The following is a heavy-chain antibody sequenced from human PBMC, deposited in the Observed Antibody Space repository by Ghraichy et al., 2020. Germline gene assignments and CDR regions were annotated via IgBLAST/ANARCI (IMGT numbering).Heavy chain of an antibody. CDR3: AIISGSYPLAVDFDY. CDR2: IIPIFGTA. J-gene: IGHJ4*02. Sequence: SVKVSCKASGGTFSSYAISWVRQAPGQGLEWMGGIIPIFGTANYAQKFQGRVTITADESTSTAYMELSSLRSEDTAVYYCAIISGSYPLAVDFDYWGQGTLVTVSS. V-gene: IGHV1-69*13. D-gene: IGHD1-26*01. CDR1: GGTFSSYA.